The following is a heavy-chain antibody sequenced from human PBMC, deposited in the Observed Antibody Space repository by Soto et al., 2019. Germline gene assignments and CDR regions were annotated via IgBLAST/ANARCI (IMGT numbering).Heavy chain of an antibody. J-gene: IGHJ4*02. D-gene: IGHD6-19*01. Sequence: EVQLLESGGGLVQPGGSLRLSCAASGFTFSSYAMSWVRQAPGKGLEWVSAISGSGGSTYYADSVKGRFTISRDNSKNTQYLQMNSLRAEDTAVYYCAKDQWVAVAGDDYWGQGTLVTVSS. CDR1: GFTFSSYA. CDR2: ISGSGGST. CDR3: AKDQWVAVAGDDY. V-gene: IGHV3-23*01.